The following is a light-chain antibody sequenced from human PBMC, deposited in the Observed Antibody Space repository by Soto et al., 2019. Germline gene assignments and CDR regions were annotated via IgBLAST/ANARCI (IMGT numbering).Light chain of an antibody. Sequence: QSALTQPASVSGSPGQSITISCTGTSSDVGGYHYVSWYQQYPGKAPKVMIYDVSSRPSGVSNRFSGSKSGTTASLTISGLQAEDEADYYCSSYTSSITYVFGTGTKAPS. CDR3: SSYTSSITYV. J-gene: IGLJ1*01. CDR1: SSDVGGYHY. CDR2: DVS. V-gene: IGLV2-14*01.